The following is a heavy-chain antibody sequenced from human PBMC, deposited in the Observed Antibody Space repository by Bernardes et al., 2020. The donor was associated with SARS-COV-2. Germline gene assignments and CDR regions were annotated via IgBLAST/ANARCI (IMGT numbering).Heavy chain of an antibody. V-gene: IGHV4-30-2*01. J-gene: IGHJ4*02. CDR2: IYHSGST. CDR3: ARGDDYRGHSFDY. D-gene: IGHD4-17*01. Sequence: SETLSLTCTVSGASISSGSFSWSWIRQPPGKGLEWIGYIYHSGSTFYNPSLKSRVTMSLDRSKNQFSLKLSSVTAADTDVYYCARGDDYRGHSFDYWGQGTLVTVSS. CDR1: GASISSGSFS.